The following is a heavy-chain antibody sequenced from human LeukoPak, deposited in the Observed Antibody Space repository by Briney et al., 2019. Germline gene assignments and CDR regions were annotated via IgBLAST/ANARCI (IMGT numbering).Heavy chain of an antibody. CDR1: GFTFSSYG. Sequence: PGRSLRLSCAASGFTFSSYGMHWVRQAPGKGLEWVAVISYDGSNKYYADSVKGRFTISRDSSKNTLYLQMNSLRAEDTAVYYCAKDWSTYYYYYGMDVWGQGTTVTVSS. CDR3: AKDWSTYYYYYGMDV. V-gene: IGHV3-30*18. J-gene: IGHJ6*02. CDR2: ISYDGSNK.